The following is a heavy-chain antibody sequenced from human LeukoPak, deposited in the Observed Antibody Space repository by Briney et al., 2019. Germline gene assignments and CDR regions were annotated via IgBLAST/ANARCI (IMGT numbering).Heavy chain of an antibody. CDR1: GGSISSYY. J-gene: IGHJ4*02. CDR3: ASLTMIVVP. CDR2: IYYSGST. D-gene: IGHD3-22*01. V-gene: IGHV4-59*12. Sequence: SETLSLTCTVSGGSISSYYWSWIRQPPGKGLEWIGYIYYSGSTNYNPSLKSRVTISVDTSKNQFSLNLTSVTAADTAVYYCASLTMIVVPWGQGTLVTVSS.